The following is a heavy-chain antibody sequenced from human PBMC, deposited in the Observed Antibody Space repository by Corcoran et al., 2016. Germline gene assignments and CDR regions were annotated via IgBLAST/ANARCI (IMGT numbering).Heavy chain of an antibody. CDR1: GFTFSSYS. V-gene: IGHV3-48*04. CDR2: ISSSGRTI. CDR3: ARADGMDV. Sequence: EVQLVESGGGFVQPGGSLRLSCAASGFTFSSYSMNWVRQAPGKGLEWVSDISSSGRTIYYASYVKGRVTISRDNAKNSLYLQMNRLGAEHTAVYYGARADGMDVWGQGTTVTVSS. J-gene: IGHJ6*02.